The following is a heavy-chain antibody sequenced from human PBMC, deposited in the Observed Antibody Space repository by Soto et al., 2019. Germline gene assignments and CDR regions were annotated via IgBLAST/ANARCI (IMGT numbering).Heavy chain of an antibody. V-gene: IGHV3-53*04. CDR3: ARENDVCSGYGTYSYYRDV. D-gene: IGHD3-3*01. CDR2: INSGGST. J-gene: IGHJ6*03. CDR1: GFTVSSNY. Sequence: EVQLVESGGGLVQPGGSLRLSCAASGFTVSSNYMSWVRQAPGEGLEWVSVINSGGSTYYADSVKGRFTISRHNSKNTLYLQMNSLRAEDTAVYYCARENDVCSGYGTYSYYRDVWGTGTTVTVSS.